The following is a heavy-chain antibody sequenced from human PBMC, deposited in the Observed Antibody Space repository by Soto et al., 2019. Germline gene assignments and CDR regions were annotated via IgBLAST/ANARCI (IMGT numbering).Heavy chain of an antibody. D-gene: IGHD5-18*01. CDR2: ISSSSSTT. CDR3: ARARGYSYGYSDY. J-gene: IGHJ4*02. V-gene: IGHV3-48*01. CDR1: GFTFSSYS. Sequence: EVQLVESGGGLVQPGGSLRLSCAASGFTFSSYSMNWVRQAPGKGLEWVSYISSSSSTTYYADSVKGRFTISRDNAKNSLYLQMNSLRGEDTAVYYCARARGYSYGYSDYWGQGTLVTVSS.